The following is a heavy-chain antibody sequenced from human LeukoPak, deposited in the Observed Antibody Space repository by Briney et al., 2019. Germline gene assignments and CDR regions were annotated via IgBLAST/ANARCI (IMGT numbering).Heavy chain of an antibody. V-gene: IGHV1-18*01. CDR1: GYTFTSYG. D-gene: IGHD3-22*01. J-gene: IGHJ4*02. CDR2: ISAYNGNT. CDR3: ANPRYDSSGYYYVD. Sequence: ASVKVSCKASGYTFTSYGISWVRQAPGQGLEWMGWISAYNGNTNYAQKLQGRVTMTTDTSTSTAYMELRGLRSEDTAVYYCANPRYDSSGYYYVDWGQGTLVTVSS.